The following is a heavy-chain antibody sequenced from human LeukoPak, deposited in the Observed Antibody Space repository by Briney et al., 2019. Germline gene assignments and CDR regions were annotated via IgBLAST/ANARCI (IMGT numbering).Heavy chain of an antibody. D-gene: IGHD6-19*01. Sequence: GGSLRLSCAASGFTFSSYSMNWVRQAPGKGLEWVSSISSSSSYIYYADSVKGRFTISRDNAKNSLYLQMNSLRAEDTAVYYCAKGAQYAVAGDFDYWGQGTLVTVSS. CDR3: AKGAQYAVAGDFDY. J-gene: IGHJ4*02. V-gene: IGHV3-21*01. CDR1: GFTFSSYS. CDR2: ISSSSSYI.